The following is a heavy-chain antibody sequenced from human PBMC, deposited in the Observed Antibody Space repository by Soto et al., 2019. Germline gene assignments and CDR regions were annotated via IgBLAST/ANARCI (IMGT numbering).Heavy chain of an antibody. Sequence: SETLSVTCSVSGVSISSYYWILIRQPPGKGLEWIGYIYYSGSTYYNPSLKSRVTISVDTSKNQFSLKLSSVTAADTAVYYCARNYYDSSGYYYPGATDAFDIWGQGTMVTVSS. CDR2: IYYSGST. D-gene: IGHD3-22*01. CDR1: GVSISSYY. V-gene: IGHV4-59*06. J-gene: IGHJ3*02. CDR3: ARNYYDSSGYYYPGATDAFDI.